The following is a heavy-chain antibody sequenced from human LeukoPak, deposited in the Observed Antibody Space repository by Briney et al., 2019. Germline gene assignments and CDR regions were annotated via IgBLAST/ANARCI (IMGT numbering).Heavy chain of an antibody. CDR1: GGTFSSYA. V-gene: IGHV1-69*05. CDR3: ARVFSSWRPDNWFDP. D-gene: IGHD6-13*01. J-gene: IGHJ5*02. CDR2: IIPIFGTA. Sequence: SVKVSCKASGGTFSSYAISWVRQAPGQGLEWMGGIIPIFGTANYAQKFQGRVTITTDESTSTAYMELSSLRSEDTAVYYCARVFSSWRPDNWFDPWGQGTLVTVSS.